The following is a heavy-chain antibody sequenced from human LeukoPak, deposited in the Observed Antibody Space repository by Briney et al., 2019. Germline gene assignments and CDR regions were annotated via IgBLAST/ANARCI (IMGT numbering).Heavy chain of an antibody. CDR1: GFTFSSYG. D-gene: IGHD6-19*01. CDR3: ARALYSSGWYGAFDI. V-gene: IGHV3-21*01. CDR2: VSSTSSYI. J-gene: IGHJ3*02. Sequence: PGGSLRLSCAASGFTFSSYGMNWVRQAPGKGLEWVSCVSSTSSYIYYADSVRGRFTISRDNSKNTLYLQMNSLRAEDTAVYYCARALYSSGWYGAFDIWGQGTMVTVS.